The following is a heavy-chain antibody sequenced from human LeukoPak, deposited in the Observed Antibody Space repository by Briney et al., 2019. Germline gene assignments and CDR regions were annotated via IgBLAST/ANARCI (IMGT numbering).Heavy chain of an antibody. V-gene: IGHV4-30-4*01. CDR3: ARGVESDILTGYEAYFDY. CDR1: GGSISSGDYY. Sequence: SETLSLTCTVSGGSISSGDYYWSWIRQPPGKGLEWIGYIYYSGSTYYNPSLKSRVTISVDTSTNQVSLKLSSVTAADTAVYYCARGVESDILTGYEAYFDYWGQGTLVTVSS. J-gene: IGHJ4*02. CDR2: IYYSGST. D-gene: IGHD3-9*01.